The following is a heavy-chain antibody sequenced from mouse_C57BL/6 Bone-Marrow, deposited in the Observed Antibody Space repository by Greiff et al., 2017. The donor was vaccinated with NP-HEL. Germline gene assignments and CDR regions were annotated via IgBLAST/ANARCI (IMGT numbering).Heavy chain of an antibody. Sequence: EVQLKESGPVLVKPGASVKMSCKASGYTFTDYYMNWVKQSHGKSLEWIGVINPYNGGTSYNQKFKGKATLTVDKSSSTAYMELNSLTSEDSAVYYCARFGNPFAYWGQGTLVTVSA. CDR2: INPYNGGT. CDR1: GYTFTDYY. V-gene: IGHV1-19*01. CDR3: ARFGNPFAY. J-gene: IGHJ3*01. D-gene: IGHD2-1*01.